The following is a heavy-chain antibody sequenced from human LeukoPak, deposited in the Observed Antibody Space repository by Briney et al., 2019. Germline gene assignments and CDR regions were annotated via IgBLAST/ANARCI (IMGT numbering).Heavy chain of an antibody. D-gene: IGHD2-8*01. CDR3: ARMVYYYYYGMDV. J-gene: IGHJ6*02. Sequence: KSGGSLRLSCAASGFTFSSYAMSWVRQAPGKGLEWIGEINHSGSTNYNPSLKSRVTISVDTSKNQFSLKLSSVTAADTAVYYCARMVYYYYYGMDVWGQGTTVTVSS. V-gene: IGHV4-34*01. CDR2: INHSGST. CDR1: GFTFSSYA.